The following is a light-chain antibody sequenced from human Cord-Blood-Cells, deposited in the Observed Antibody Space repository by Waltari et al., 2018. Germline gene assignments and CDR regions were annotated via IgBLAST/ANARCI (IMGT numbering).Light chain of an antibody. J-gene: IGLJ3*02. Sequence: QSALTQPASVSGSPGQSITISCTGTSSDVGSYNLVSWYQQHPGKAPKLMIYEGSKRHSGVSNRFSGSKSGNTASLTISGRRAEDDADYYCCAYAGSSTWVFGGGTKLTVL. CDR1: SSDVGSYNL. CDR2: EGS. V-gene: IGLV2-23*01. CDR3: CAYAGSSTWV.